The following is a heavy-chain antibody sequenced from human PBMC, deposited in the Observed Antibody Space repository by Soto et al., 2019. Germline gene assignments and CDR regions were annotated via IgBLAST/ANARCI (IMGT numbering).Heavy chain of an antibody. CDR2: ISGSGGST. Sequence: GGSLRLSCAASGFTFSGYAMSWVRQAPGKGLEWVSAISGSGGSTYCADSVKGRFTISRDNSKNTLYLQMNSLRAEDTAVYYCAKSAGFGSYRGYYYGMDVWGQGTTVTVSS. CDR3: AKSAGFGSYRGYYYGMDV. D-gene: IGHD1-26*01. CDR1: GFTFSGYA. J-gene: IGHJ6*02. V-gene: IGHV3-23*01.